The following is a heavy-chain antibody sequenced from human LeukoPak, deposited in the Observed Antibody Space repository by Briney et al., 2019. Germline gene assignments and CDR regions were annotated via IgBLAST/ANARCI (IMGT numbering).Heavy chain of an antibody. CDR2: IYSGGST. CDR3: ARESTDNAFDI. CDR1: GFTVSSNY. Sequence: GSLRLSCAASGFTVSSNYMSWVRQAPGKGLEWVSVIYSGGSTYYADSVKGRFTISRDNSKNTLYLQMNSLRAEDTAVYYCARESTDNAFDIWGQGTMVTVSS. J-gene: IGHJ3*02. V-gene: IGHV3-53*01.